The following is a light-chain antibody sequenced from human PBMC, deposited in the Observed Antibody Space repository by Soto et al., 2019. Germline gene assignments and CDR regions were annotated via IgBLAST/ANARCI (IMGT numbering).Light chain of an antibody. J-gene: IGKJ5*01. CDR3: PQRHMSTIT. CDR2: GVS. V-gene: IGKV3D-20*02. CDR1: QGVSNSF. Sequence: ESELTQSPATLSLSPGERATLSWRASQGVSNSFFAWYQQEPGQAPRLLIYGVSSRATGIPDRFSGSGSGTACTLTISSLEPEDAAVDYCPQRHMSTITFCQGTRLEIK.